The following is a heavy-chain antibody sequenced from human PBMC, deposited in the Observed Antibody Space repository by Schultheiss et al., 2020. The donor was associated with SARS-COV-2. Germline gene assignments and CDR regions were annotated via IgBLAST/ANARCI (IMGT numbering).Heavy chain of an antibody. Sequence: SVKVSCKASGYTFTGYYMHWVRQAPGQGLEWMGWINPNSGGTNYAQKFQGRVTITRDTSASTAYMELSSLRSEDTAVYYCARDPIHAAAAGSNFDYWGQGTLVTVSS. D-gene: IGHD6-13*01. CDR3: ARDPIHAAAAGSNFDY. CDR2: INPNSGGT. CDR1: GYTFTGYY. V-gene: IGHV1-2*02. J-gene: IGHJ4*02.